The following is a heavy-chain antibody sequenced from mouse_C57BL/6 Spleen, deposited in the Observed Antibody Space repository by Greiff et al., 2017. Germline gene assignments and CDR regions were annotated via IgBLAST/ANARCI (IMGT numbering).Heavy chain of an antibody. J-gene: IGHJ3*01. V-gene: IGHV1-22*01. CDR3: ALYDGYYGFAY. CDR1: GYTFTDYN. CDR2: INPNNGGT. D-gene: IGHD2-3*01. Sequence: VQLKESGPELVKPGASVKMSCKASGYTFTDYNMHWVKQSHGKSLEWIGYINPNNGGTSYNQKFKGKATLTVNKSSSTAYMELRSLTSEDSAVYYCALYDGYYGFAYWGQGTLVTVSA.